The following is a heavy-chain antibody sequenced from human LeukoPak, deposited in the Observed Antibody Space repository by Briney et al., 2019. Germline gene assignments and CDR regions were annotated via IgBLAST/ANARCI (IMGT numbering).Heavy chain of an antibody. Sequence: PGGSLRLSCAASGFTFSSYAMHWVRQAPGKGREWVAGISYDGSNKYYADSVKGRFTISRDNSKNTLYLKMNSLRAEDTAVYYCARGRPSSEGYFDYWGQGTLVTVSS. V-gene: IGHV3-30*04. D-gene: IGHD2-15*01. CDR3: ARGRPSSEGYFDY. CDR1: GFTFSSYA. CDR2: ISYDGSNK. J-gene: IGHJ4*02.